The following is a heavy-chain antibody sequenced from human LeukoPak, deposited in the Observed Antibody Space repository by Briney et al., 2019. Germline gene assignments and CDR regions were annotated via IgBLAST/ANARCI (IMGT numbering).Heavy chain of an antibody. CDR3: AKDLDWGYRYGDYPAGFDS. CDR1: GFIFSNYA. CDR2: LWYDGSSK. D-gene: IGHD4-17*01. V-gene: IGHV3-33*06. J-gene: IGHJ4*02. Sequence: GGSLRLSCAASGFIFSNYAMHWVRQAPGKGLEWVAVLWYDGSSKLYADSVKGRFTISRDSSKNTLFLQMNSLRAEDTAVYYCAKDLDWGYRYGDYPAGFDSWGQGTLVTVSS.